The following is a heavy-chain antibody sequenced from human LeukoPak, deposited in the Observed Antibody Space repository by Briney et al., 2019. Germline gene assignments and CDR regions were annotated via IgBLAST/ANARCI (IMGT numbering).Heavy chain of an antibody. Sequence: GASVKVSCKASGYTFTTHYMHWVRQAPGQGLEWMGIINPSGGSTSYAQKFQGRVTMTRDMSTSTVYMELSSLRSEDTAVYYCARVQMATIDAFDIWGQGTMVTVSS. CDR3: ARVQMATIDAFDI. CDR2: INPSGGST. V-gene: IGHV1-46*01. J-gene: IGHJ3*02. CDR1: GYTFTTHY. D-gene: IGHD5-24*01.